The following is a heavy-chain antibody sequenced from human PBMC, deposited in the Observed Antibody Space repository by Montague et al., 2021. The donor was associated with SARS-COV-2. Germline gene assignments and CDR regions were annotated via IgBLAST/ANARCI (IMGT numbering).Heavy chain of an antibody. V-gene: IGHV4-39*01. CDR2: IYYSGST. D-gene: IGHD6-19*01. Sequence: SKTLSLTCTVSGGSISSSSYYWGWIRQPPGKGLEWIGSIYYSGSTYYNPSLKSRVTISVDTSKNQFSLKPSSVTAADTAVYYCARRVGQWLPRYQYYFDYWGQGTLVTVSS. CDR1: GGSISSSSYY. J-gene: IGHJ4*02. CDR3: ARRVGQWLPRYQYYFDY.